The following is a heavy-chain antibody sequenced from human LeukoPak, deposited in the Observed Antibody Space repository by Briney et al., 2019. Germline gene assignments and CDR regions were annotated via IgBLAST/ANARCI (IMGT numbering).Heavy chain of an antibody. J-gene: IGHJ4*02. CDR3: ARDSVVYAIQTYFDY. CDR2: ISKNGGTT. D-gene: IGHD2-8*02. Sequence: PGGSLRLSCSGSGFIFSLYSMHWVRQAPGRGLEYVSAISKNGGTTYYADSVKGRFTISRDNSKNTLFLQMNSLRPEDTAIYYCARDSVVYAIQTYFDYWGQGTLVTVSS. CDR1: GFIFSLYS. V-gene: IGHV3-64*04.